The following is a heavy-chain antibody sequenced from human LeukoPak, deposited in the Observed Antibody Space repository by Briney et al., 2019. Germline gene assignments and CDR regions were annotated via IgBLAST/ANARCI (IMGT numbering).Heavy chain of an antibody. D-gene: IGHD1-26*01. CDR3: VRDRGTYRPIDY. J-gene: IGHJ4*02. CDR2: ISYTGTYI. Sequence: PGGSLRLSCAASAFSLNAYNMNWVRQAPGKGLEWVSSISYTGTYICYADSVKGRFTISRDNAQNSLYLQMNSLRAEDTAIYYCVRDRGTYRPIDYWGQGTLVTVSS. CDR1: AFSLNAYN. V-gene: IGHV3-21*04.